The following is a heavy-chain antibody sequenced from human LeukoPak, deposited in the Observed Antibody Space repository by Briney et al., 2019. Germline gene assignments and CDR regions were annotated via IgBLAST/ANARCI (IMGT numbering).Heavy chain of an antibody. CDR1: GYTLTELS. CDR2: FDPAEDKI. V-gene: IGHV1-24*01. CDR3: ANLLLEIAVGSGVHGRDV. D-gene: IGHD2-2*01. J-gene: IGHJ6*02. Sequence: ASVKVSCKVSGYTLTELSIHWVRQAPGKGLEWMGGFDPAEDKIIYAQKFQGRVSMTEDTSTDTAYMELSSLRSEDTAVYYCANLLLEIAVGSGVHGRDVWGQGTTVTVSS.